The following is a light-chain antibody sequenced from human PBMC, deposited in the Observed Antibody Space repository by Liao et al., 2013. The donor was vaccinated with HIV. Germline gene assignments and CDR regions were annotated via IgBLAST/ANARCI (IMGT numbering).Light chain of an antibody. CDR2: QDR. Sequence: SYELTQPPSVSVSPGQTASVTCSGDKLGNKNVCWYQQRPGQSPVLVIYQDRKRPSGMPERFSGSNSGNTATLTISGTQPMDEADFYCQAWDGTTVVFGGGTKLTVL. V-gene: IGLV3-1*01. J-gene: IGLJ3*02. CDR1: KLGNKN. CDR3: QAWDGTTVV.